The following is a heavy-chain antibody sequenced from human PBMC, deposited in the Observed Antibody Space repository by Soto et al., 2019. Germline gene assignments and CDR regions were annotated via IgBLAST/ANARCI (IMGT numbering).Heavy chain of an antibody. J-gene: IGHJ4*02. CDR3: AKHTQTIEHSHLAPFDL. CDR1: GASINSYY. CDR2: LSASGST. D-gene: IGHD2-21*01. Sequence: PSETLSLTCSVSGASINSYYWSWIRQPPGKGLEWIGHLSASGSTNYNPSLKSRVAISVDTSKSQFSLSLTSVAAADTAVYYCAKHTQTIEHSHLAPFDLWGLGTVVTVSS. V-gene: IGHV4-59*01.